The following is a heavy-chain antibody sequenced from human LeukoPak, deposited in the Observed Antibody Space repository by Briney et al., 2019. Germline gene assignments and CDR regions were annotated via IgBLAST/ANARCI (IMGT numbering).Heavy chain of an antibody. J-gene: IGHJ4*02. V-gene: IGHV4-4*07. CDR3: ASGGTYYDFWSGYLSYFDY. Sequence: PSGTLSLTCTVSGGSISSYYWSWIRQPAGKGLEWIGRIYTSGSTNYNPSLKSRVTMSVDTSKNQFSLKLSSVTAADTAVYYCASGGTYYDFWSGYLSYFDYWGQGTLVTVSS. CDR2: IYTSGST. CDR1: GGSISSYY. D-gene: IGHD3-3*01.